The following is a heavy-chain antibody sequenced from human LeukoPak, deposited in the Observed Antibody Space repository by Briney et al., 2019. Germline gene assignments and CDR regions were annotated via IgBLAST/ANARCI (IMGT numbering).Heavy chain of an antibody. CDR3: ARGRGYFDY. V-gene: IGHV4-30-4*08. Sequence: SQTLSLTCTVSGGSISSGAHYWSWIRQHPGKGLEWIGYINYSGSTNYNPSLRSRVTISVDTSKNQFSLKLSSVTAADTAVYYCARGRGYFDYWGQGTLVSVSA. CDR2: INYSGST. J-gene: IGHJ4*02. CDR1: GGSISSGAHY.